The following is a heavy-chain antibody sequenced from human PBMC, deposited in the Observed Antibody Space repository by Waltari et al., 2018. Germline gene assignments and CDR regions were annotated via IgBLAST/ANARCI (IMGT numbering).Heavy chain of an antibody. Sequence: QVQLQQWGAGLLKPSETLSLTCAVYGGSFSGYYWSWIRQPRGKGLEWIGEINHSGSTNYNPSLKSRVTISVDTSKNQFSLKLSSVTAADTAVYYCARRPLFWSGYYLKHPFDYWGQGTLVTVSS. D-gene: IGHD3-3*01. CDR3: ARRPLFWSGYYLKHPFDY. V-gene: IGHV4-34*01. CDR2: INHSGST. CDR1: GGSFSGYY. J-gene: IGHJ4*02.